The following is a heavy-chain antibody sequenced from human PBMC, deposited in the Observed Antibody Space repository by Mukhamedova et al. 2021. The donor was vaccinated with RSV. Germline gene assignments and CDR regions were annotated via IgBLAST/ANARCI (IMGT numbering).Heavy chain of an antibody. Sequence: LKSRVTISVDTSKNQFSLKLSSVTAADTAVYYCASTDIVVVPAAISYYGMDVWGQGTMVTVSS. J-gene: IGHJ6*02. V-gene: IGHV4-39*07. CDR3: ASTDIVVVPAAISYYGMDV. D-gene: IGHD2-2*02.